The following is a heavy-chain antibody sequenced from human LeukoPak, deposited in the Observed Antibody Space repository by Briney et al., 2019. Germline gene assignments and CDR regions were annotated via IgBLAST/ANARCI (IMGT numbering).Heavy chain of an antibody. CDR3: AQGGNSGSYSEN. CDR1: GASISNHY. V-gene: IGHV4-4*07. J-gene: IGHJ4*02. CDR2: IYSSGAT. D-gene: IGHD1-26*01. Sequence: PSETLSLTCTVSGASISNHYWSWIRQPAGKALEGVGRIYSSGATDYNPSLKSRVTMSVDTSKSPFSLKLGSVIAADTAVYYCAQGGNSGSYSENWGQGTLVTVSS.